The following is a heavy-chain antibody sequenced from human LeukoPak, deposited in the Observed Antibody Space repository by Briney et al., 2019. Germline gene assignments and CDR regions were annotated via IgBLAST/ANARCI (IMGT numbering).Heavy chain of an antibody. D-gene: IGHD3-22*01. CDR1: GFTFSRYW. CDR2: INTDGSST. J-gene: IGHJ4*02. CDR3: ARRGYDSSGYYGYFDY. V-gene: IGHV3-74*01. Sequence: GGSLRLSCAASGFTFSRYWMHWVRQAPGKGLVWVSRINTDGSSTSYADSVKGRFTISRDNAKNTLYPQMSSLRAEDTAVYYCARRGYDSSGYYGYFDYWGQGTLVTVSS.